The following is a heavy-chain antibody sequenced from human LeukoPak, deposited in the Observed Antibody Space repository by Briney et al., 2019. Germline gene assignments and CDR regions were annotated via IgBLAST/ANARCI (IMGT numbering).Heavy chain of an antibody. CDR2: ISSSSSYI. V-gene: IGHV3-21*01. D-gene: IGHD2-21*02. Sequence: AGSLRLSCAASGFTFSSYSMNWVRQAPGKGLEWVSSISSSSSYIYYADSVKGRFTISRDNAKNSLYLQMNRLRAEDTAVYYCAGAVTNYYGMDVWGQGTTVTVSS. J-gene: IGHJ6*02. CDR1: GFTFSSYS. CDR3: AGAVTNYYGMDV.